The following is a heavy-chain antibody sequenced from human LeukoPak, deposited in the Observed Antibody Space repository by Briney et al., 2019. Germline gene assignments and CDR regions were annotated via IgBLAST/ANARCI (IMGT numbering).Heavy chain of an antibody. D-gene: IGHD6-19*01. J-gene: IGHJ4*02. CDR1: GFTFSDYY. Sequence: PGGSLRLSCAASGFTFSDYYMSWLRQAPGKGLEWVSYISSSGSTIYYADSVKGRFTISRDNAKNSLYLQMNSLRAEDTAVYYCARELIAVADTVGDFWGQGIVVTVSS. CDR3: ARELIAVADTVGDF. V-gene: IGHV3-11*04. CDR2: ISSSGSTI.